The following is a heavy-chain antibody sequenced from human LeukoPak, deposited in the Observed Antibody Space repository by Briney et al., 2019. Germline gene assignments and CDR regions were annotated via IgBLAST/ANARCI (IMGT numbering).Heavy chain of an antibody. J-gene: IGHJ4*02. CDR3: AKDANSGWSFFDC. D-gene: IGHD6-19*01. Sequence: GGSLRLSCAASGITFSSFGMHWVRQAPGKGLVWVAFIRYDGSNEYHADSVKGRFTISRDNSKNTLYLQMNSLRAEDTAVYYCAKDANSGWSFFDCWGQGTLVTVSS. V-gene: IGHV3-30*02. CDR2: IRYDGSNE. CDR1: GITFSSFG.